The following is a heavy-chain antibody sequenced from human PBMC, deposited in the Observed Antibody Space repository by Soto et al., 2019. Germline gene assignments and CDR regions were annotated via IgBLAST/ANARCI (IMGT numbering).Heavy chain of an antibody. CDR3: AHRPYSDSFDS. D-gene: IGHD4-17*01. CDR2: IYWDDDK. V-gene: IGHV2-5*02. Sequence: SGPTLVNPTQTLTLTCTFSGFSLRTNGVAVGWIRQPPGKALQWLALIYWDDDKRYSPSLRGRLTITKDTSKNQVVLTMTNMDPVDTATYYCAHRPYSDSFDSWGQGTLVTVSS. CDR1: GFSLRTNGVA. J-gene: IGHJ4*02.